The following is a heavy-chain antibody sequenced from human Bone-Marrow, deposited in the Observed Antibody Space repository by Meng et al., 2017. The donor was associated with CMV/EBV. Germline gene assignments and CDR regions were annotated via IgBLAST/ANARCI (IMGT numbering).Heavy chain of an antibody. J-gene: IGHJ3*02. V-gene: IGHV3-21*04. D-gene: IGHD2-2*02. CDR2: ISSSSSYI. Sequence: GESLKISCAASGFTFNSYSMNWVRQAPGKGLEWVSSISSSSSYIYYADSVKGRFTISRDNAKNSLYLQMNSLRAEDTALYYCAGYCSSTSCYTPDAFDIWGQGTMVTVSS. CDR1: GFTFNSYS. CDR3: AGYCSSTSCYTPDAFDI.